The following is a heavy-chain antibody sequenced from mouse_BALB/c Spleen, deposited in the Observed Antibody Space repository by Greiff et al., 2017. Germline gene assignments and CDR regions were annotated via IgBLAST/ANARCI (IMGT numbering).Heavy chain of an antibody. CDR3: AIGATSDYYAMDY. CDR1: GFNIKDNN. D-gene: IGHD3-1*01. Sequence: EVKLQESGAELVKPGASVKLSCTASGFNIKDNNMHWVQQRPEQGLEWIGRIDPANGNSKYDPKFQGKTTITADTSSITAYLQLSSLTSEDTAVYYCAIGATSDYYAMDYWGQGTSGTVSS. CDR2: IDPANGNS. J-gene: IGHJ4*01. V-gene: IGHV14-3*02.